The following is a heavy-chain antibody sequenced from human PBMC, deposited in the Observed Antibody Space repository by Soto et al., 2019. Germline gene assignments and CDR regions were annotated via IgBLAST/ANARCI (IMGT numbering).Heavy chain of an antibody. CDR1: GFTFSGSA. V-gene: IGHV3-73*01. D-gene: IGHD3-9*01. CDR2: IRSKANSYAT. Sequence: EVQLVESGGGLVQPGGSLKLSCAAAGFTFSGSAMHWVRQASGKGLEWVGRIRSKANSYATAYAASVKGRFTISRDDSKNTAYLQMNRLKTEDTAVYYCTSLGYYDILTGYYMPSDAFDIWGQGTMVTVSS. CDR3: TSLGYYDILTGYYMPSDAFDI. J-gene: IGHJ3*02.